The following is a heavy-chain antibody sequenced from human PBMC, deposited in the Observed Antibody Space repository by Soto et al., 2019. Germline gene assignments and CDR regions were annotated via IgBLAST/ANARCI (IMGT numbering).Heavy chain of an antibody. Sequence: QVQLVQSGAEVKKPGASVKVSCKASGYTFTSYYMHWVRQAPGQGLEWMGIINPSGGSTSYAQKFQGRVTMTTDTSTSSVYRELSSLRSEDTAVYYCARTVFDDDGDYAPPSSWFDPWGQGTLVNVSS. J-gene: IGHJ5*02. CDR1: GYTFTSYY. CDR2: INPSGGST. V-gene: IGHV1-46*01. D-gene: IGHD4-17*01. CDR3: ARTVFDDDGDYAPPSSWFDP.